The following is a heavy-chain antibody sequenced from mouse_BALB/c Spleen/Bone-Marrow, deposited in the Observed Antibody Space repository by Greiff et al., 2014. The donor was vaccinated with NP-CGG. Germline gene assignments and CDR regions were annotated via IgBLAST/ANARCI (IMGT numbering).Heavy chain of an antibody. Sequence: DVQLQESGAELVKPGASVKLSCTASGFNIKDTYMHWVKQRPEQGLEWIGRIDPANGNTKYDPKFQGKATITADTSSNTAYLRLSSLTSEDTAVYYCAPYYYGSSQFAYWGQGTLVTVSA. J-gene: IGHJ3*01. CDR1: GFNIKDTY. CDR3: APYYYGSSQFAY. CDR2: IDPANGNT. V-gene: IGHV14-3*02. D-gene: IGHD1-1*01.